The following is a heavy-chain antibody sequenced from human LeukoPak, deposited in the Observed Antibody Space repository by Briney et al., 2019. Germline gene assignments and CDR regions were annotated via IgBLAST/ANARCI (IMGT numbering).Heavy chain of an antibody. CDR2: IWYDGSNK. Sequence: GGSLRLSCAASGFTFSSYGMHWVRQAPGKGLEWVAVIWYDGSNKYYADSVKGRFTISRDNSKNTLYLQMNSLRAEDTAVYYCARDTYYYDSSGYWYYFDYWDQGTLVTVSS. CDR3: ARDTYYYDSSGYWYYFDY. D-gene: IGHD3-22*01. CDR1: GFTFSSYG. J-gene: IGHJ4*02. V-gene: IGHV3-33*01.